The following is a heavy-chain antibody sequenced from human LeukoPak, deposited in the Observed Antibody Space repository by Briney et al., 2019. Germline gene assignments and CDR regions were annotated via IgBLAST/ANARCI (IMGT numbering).Heavy chain of an antibody. CDR3: ARGEHKATITGLDS. CDR1: GFSFSDYY. Sequence: PGGSLRLSCAASGFSFSDYYMHWVRQAPGMGLEWVSAISSSSSYICYADSVKGRFTSSRDNAENSVSLQMHGLRAGDTAVYFCARGEHKATITGLDSWGQGTLVTVSS. CDR2: ISSSSSYI. J-gene: IGHJ4*02. D-gene: IGHD5-24*01. V-gene: IGHV3-21*01.